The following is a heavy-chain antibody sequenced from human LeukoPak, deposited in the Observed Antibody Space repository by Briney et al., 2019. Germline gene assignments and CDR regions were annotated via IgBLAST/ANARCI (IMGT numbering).Heavy chain of an antibody. CDR2: IYYSGST. V-gene: IGHV4-39*01. Sequence: SETLSLTCIVSGGSISSSSYYWGWIRQPPGKGLEWIGSIYYSGSTYYNASLQSRVTISIETSKNQFSLRLNSVTAADTAMYYCAKSGGYGLIDYWGQGTLVTVSS. CDR1: GGSISSSSYY. CDR3: AKSGGYGLIDY. D-gene: IGHD1-26*01. J-gene: IGHJ4*02.